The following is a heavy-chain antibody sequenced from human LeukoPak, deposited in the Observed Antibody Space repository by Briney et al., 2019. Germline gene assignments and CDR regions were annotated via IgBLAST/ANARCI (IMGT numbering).Heavy chain of an antibody. Sequence: ASVKVSCKASGYTFTGYYMHWVRQAPGQGLEWMGWINPNSGGTNYAQKFQGRVTMTRDTPISTAYMELSRLRSDDTAVYYCARGDPGVVVPAAIPVFAFDIWGQGTMVTVSS. CDR1: GYTFTGYY. J-gene: IGHJ3*02. D-gene: IGHD2-2*01. CDR2: INPNSGGT. V-gene: IGHV1-2*02. CDR3: ARGDPGVVVPAAIPVFAFDI.